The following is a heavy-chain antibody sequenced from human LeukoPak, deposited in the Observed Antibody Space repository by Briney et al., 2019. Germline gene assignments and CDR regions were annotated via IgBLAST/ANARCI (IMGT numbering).Heavy chain of an antibody. CDR2: ISGGGDSK. Sequence: PGGSLRLSCAASGFTFSTYTMSWVRQAPGKGLGWVSTISGGGDSKYSADSVKGRFTISRDNSKNTLYLQMNSLRGEDTAVYYCARDQGGTGSWYEGEGYWGQGTLVTVSS. V-gene: IGHV3-23*01. CDR1: GFTFSTYT. CDR3: ARDQGGTGSWYEGEGY. D-gene: IGHD6-13*01. J-gene: IGHJ4*02.